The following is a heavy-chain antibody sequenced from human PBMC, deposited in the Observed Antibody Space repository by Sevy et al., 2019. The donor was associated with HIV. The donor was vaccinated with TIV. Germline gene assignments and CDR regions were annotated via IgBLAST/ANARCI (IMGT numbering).Heavy chain of an antibody. V-gene: IGHV3-7*04. J-gene: IGHJ4*02. Sequence: GGSLRLSCAASGFTFSTYWMHWVRQAPGKGLEWVANIKQDESEEYYVASVKGRFTITRDKAKNSLYLQMNSLSPGDTAVYYCARGNSGSFDYWGQGTLVTVSS. CDR3: ARGNSGSFDY. CDR1: GFTFSTYW. CDR2: IKQDESEE. D-gene: IGHD3-22*01.